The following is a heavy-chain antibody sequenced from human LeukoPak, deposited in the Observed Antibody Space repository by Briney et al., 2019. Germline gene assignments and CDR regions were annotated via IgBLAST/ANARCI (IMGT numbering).Heavy chain of an antibody. J-gene: IGHJ3*02. CDR3: ARVPRFTQDAFDI. Sequence: GGSLRLSCAASGFTFSSYSMNWVHQAPGKGLEWVSSISSSSSYIYYADSVKGRFTISRDNAKNSLYLQMNSLRAEDTAVYYCARVPRFTQDAFDIWGQGTMVTVSS. V-gene: IGHV3-21*01. CDR2: ISSSSSYI. CDR1: GFTFSSYS. D-gene: IGHD2-15*01.